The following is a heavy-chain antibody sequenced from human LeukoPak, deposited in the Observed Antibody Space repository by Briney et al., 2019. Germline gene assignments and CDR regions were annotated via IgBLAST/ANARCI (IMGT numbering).Heavy chain of an antibody. CDR2: IWYDGSNK. J-gene: IGHJ6*04. Sequence: GGSLRLSCAASGFTFSSYGMHWVRQAPGKGLEGVAVIWYDGSNKYYADSVKGRFTISRDSSKNTLYLQMNSLRAEDTAVYYCARDRHGDYVSYYYGMDVWGKGTTVTVSS. CDR1: GFTFSSYG. CDR3: ARDRHGDYVSYYYGMDV. D-gene: IGHD4-17*01. V-gene: IGHV3-33*01.